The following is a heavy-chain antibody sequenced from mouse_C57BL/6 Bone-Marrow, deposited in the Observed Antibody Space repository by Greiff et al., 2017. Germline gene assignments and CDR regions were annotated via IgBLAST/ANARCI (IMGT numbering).Heavy chain of an antibody. CDR2: IYPGNGDT. CDR1: GYTFTSYN. J-gene: IGHJ2*01. V-gene: IGHV1-12*01. Sequence: QVQLQQPGAELVMPGASVKMSCKASGYTFTSYNMHWVKQTPRQGLEWIGAIYPGNGDTSYNQKFKGKATLTVDKSSSTAYMQLSSLTSEDSAVYFCARGYYDGSFYYFDDWGQGTTLTVSS. CDR3: ARGYYDGSFYYFDD. D-gene: IGHD1-1*01.